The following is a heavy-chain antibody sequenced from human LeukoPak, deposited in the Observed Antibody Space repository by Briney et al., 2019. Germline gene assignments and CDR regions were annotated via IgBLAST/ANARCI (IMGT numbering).Heavy chain of an antibody. CDR1: GGSICSAGYY. D-gene: IGHD6-13*01. J-gene: IGHJ6*02. V-gene: IGHV4-31*03. CDR3: GRAQQGAAGGRYYYHGVDV. Sequence: SETLSLTCTVSGGSICSAGYYWSWIRQHPGKGLEWIGYIYYSGGTYYNPSLKSRVIISVDTSKNQFSLKLSSVTATDTAVYYCGRAQQGAAGGRYYYHGVDVWGRGTTVTVSS. CDR2: IYYSGGT.